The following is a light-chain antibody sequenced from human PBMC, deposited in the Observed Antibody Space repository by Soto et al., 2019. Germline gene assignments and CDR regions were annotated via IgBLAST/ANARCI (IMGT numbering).Light chain of an antibody. V-gene: IGLV2-23*02. CDR2: EVT. Sequence: ALAQPASVSGSPGQSVTISCSGSANDYVSWYQHHPGKAPKLLLYEVTHRPSGVSHRFSGSKSGNTGSLTISGLQAEDEGDYYCCSYAGTSTYVFGTGTKVTVL. J-gene: IGLJ1*01. CDR1: ANDY. CDR3: CSYAGTSTYV.